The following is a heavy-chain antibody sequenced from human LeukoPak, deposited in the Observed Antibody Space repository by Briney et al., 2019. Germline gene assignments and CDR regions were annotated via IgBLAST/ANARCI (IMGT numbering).Heavy chain of an antibody. J-gene: IGHJ5*02. CDR2: MALSGGPT. V-gene: IGHV3-23*01. Sequence: RTGGSLRLSCAASGFTFSAYAMAWVRRPPGRGLEWVSTMALSGGPTHYADAVEGRFTISRDDSKSTLYLHINNLRAEDTAVYYCARDFSLVVGASDSWGKGTLVTVSS. CDR3: ARDFSLVVGASDS. CDR1: GFTFSAYA. D-gene: IGHD1-26*01.